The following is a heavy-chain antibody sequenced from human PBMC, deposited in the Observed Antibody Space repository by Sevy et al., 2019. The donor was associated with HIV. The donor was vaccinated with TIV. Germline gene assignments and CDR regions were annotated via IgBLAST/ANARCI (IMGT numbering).Heavy chain of an antibody. D-gene: IGHD1-26*01. Sequence: ASVKVSCKASGYTFTNYDINWVRQATGHGLEWMGRMNPESGDTGYAQKFQGRVTMTRDTSISTAYMVLNSLRSEDSAVYYCTRRRPLLYMSSSRPFDYWGQGTLVTVSS. CDR1: GYTFTNYD. CDR3: TRRRPLLYMSSSRPFDY. J-gene: IGHJ4*02. V-gene: IGHV1-8*02. CDR2: MNPESGDT.